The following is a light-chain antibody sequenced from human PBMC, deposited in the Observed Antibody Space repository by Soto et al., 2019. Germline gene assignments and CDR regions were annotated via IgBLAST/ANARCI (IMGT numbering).Light chain of an antibody. CDR3: SLYTSSRTIYV. V-gene: IGLV2-18*01. Sequence: QCLLTQTPSVSGSPGQSFTISCTGTSSDVGSYNRVSWYQQPPGTAPKLMIYEVSNRPSGVPDRFSGSKSGNTASLTISGLKAEDEADYYCSLYTSSRTIYVFGTGTKVS. CDR2: EVS. CDR1: SSDVGSYNR. J-gene: IGLJ1*01.